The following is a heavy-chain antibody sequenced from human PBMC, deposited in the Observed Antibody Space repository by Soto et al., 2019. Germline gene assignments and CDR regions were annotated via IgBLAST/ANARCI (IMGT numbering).Heavy chain of an antibody. J-gene: IGHJ4*02. D-gene: IGHD1-1*01. V-gene: IGHV3-33*01. CDR3: ARDDLFVDNGLDH. CDR2: INDGSEE. Sequence: QVQLVESGGGVVRPGTSLRLSCAATGFSFSAHGMHWVRQVPGKGLEWLAVINDGSEEGYADSVRGRFTISRDNARNILYLQMDNLRAEDSALYYCARDDLFVDNGLDHWGQGTLVTVSS. CDR1: GFSFSAHG.